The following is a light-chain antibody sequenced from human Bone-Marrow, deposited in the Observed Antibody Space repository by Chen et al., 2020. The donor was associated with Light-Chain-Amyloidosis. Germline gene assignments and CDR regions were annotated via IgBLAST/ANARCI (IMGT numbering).Light chain of an antibody. CDR1: SSDVGGDNH. CDR2: EVT. CDR3: SSYTITNTLV. V-gene: IGLV2-14*01. J-gene: IGLJ1*01. Sequence: QSALNQPASVSGSLGQSITCYCTGTSSDVGGDNHLSWYKQHPDKAPKLMIYEVTNRPSWVPDRFSGSKSDNTASLTISGLQTEDDADYFCSSYTITNTLVFGSGTRVTVL.